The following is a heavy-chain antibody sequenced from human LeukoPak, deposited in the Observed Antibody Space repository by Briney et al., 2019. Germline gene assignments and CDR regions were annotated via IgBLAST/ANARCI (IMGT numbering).Heavy chain of an antibody. D-gene: IGHD3-10*01. CDR3: ARDPGSGSYYSWFDP. CDR1: GGTFSSYA. CDR2: IIPIFGTA. J-gene: IGHJ5*02. V-gene: IGHV1-69*06. Sequence: SVKVSCKASGGTFSSYAISWVRQAPGQGLEWMGGIIPIFGTANYAQKFQGRVTITADKSTSTAYMELSSLRSEDTAVYFCARDPGSGSYYSWFDPWGQGTLVTVSS.